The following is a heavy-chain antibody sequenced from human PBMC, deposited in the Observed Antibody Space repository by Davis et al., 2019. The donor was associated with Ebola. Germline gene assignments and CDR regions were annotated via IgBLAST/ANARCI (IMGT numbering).Heavy chain of an antibody. Sequence: AASVKVTCKASGYTFTSYYMHWVRQAPGQGLEWMGIINPSGGSTSYARKFQGRVTMTRDTSKNQFSLKLSSVTAADTAVYYCARDGWGESYWGQGTLVTISS. CDR3: ARDGWGESY. V-gene: IGHV1-46*01. J-gene: IGHJ4*02. D-gene: IGHD3-10*01. CDR2: INPSGGST. CDR1: GYTFTSYY.